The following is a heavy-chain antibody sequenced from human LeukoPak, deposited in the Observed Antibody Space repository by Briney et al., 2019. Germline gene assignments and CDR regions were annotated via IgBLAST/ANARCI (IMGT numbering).Heavy chain of an antibody. CDR2: INQDGSEN. V-gene: IGHV3-7*01. J-gene: IGHJ4*02. CDR1: GFTFSSYG. CDR3: VRAGGSSWSDF. D-gene: IGHD6-13*01. Sequence: GGSLRLSCAASGFTFSSYGMHWVRQAPGKGLEWVANINQDGSENHYVDSVKGRFTISRDNAKNSVFVQMNGLRVEDTAVYYCVRAGGSSWSDFWGQGTLVTVSS.